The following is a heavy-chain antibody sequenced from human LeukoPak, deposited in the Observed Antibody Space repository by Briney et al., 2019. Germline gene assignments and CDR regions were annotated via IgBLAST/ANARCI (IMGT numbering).Heavy chain of an antibody. J-gene: IGHJ1*01. V-gene: IGHV1-18*01. CDR3: ARDLPFEGILEWLLEY. D-gene: IGHD3-3*01. CDR2: ISAYSGKA. CDR1: GYTFTSFG. Sequence: ASVKASCKASGYTFTSFGITWVRQAPGQGLEWMGWISAYSGKANYAPKFYGRVTMTTDTSTSTAYMELGSLTSDDTAVYYCARDLPFEGILEWLLEYWGQGTLVTVTS.